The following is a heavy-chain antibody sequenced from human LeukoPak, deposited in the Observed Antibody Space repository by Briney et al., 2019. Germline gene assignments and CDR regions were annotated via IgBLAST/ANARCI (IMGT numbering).Heavy chain of an antibody. CDR1: GFMFDTYW. D-gene: IGHD3-16*01. CDR3: ASGRYDFVH. J-gene: IGHJ4*02. V-gene: IGHV3-7*01. Sequence: GGSLRLSCAASGFMFDTYWMTWVRQSPGKGLEWVANINLDGSEKHYVDSLKDRFSISRDNSKNSLYLQMNSLRVEDTAVYYCASGRYDFVHWGQGTLVSVSA. CDR2: INLDGSEK.